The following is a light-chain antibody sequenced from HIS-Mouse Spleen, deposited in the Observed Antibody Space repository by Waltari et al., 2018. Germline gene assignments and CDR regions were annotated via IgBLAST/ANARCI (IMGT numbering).Light chain of an antibody. V-gene: IGLV2-23*01. CDR1: SSDVGRLNL. CDR3: CSYAGSSTWV. Sequence: QSALTQPASVSGSPGQSITISCTGTSSDVGRLNLVSWYQQPPGKAPKLMIYEGSKRPSGVSNRFSGSKSGNTASLTISGLQAEDEADYYCCSYAGSSTWVFGGGTKLTVL. J-gene: IGLJ3*02. CDR2: EGS.